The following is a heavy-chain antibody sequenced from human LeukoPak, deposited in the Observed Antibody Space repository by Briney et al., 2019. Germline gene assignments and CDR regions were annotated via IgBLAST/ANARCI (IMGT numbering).Heavy chain of an antibody. CDR3: AKDQHDLWSGPNKYFDY. CDR2: IRYDGSNK. CDR1: GFTFSSYG. D-gene: IGHD3-3*01. J-gene: IGHJ4*02. Sequence: GGSLRLSCAASGFTFSSYGMHWVRQAPGKGLEWVAFIRYDGSNKYYADSVKGRFTISRDNSKNTLYLQMNSLRAEDTAVYYCAKDQHDLWSGPNKYFDYWGQGTLVTVSS. V-gene: IGHV3-30*02.